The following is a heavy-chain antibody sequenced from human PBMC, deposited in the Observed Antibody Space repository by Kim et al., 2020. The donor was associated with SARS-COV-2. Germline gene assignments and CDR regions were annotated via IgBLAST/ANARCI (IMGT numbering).Heavy chain of an antibody. D-gene: IGHD3-3*01. CDR3: ARDVRGVFGVVTGYFDY. V-gene: IGHV4-31*02. J-gene: IGHJ4*02. Sequence: LKSRVTISVDTSKNQFSLKLSSVTAADTAVYYCARDVRGVFGVVTGYFDYWGQGTLVTVSS.